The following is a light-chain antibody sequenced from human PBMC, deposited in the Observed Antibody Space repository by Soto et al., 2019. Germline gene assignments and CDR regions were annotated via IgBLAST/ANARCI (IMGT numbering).Light chain of an antibody. J-gene: IGKJ5*01. CDR1: QGISSY. CDR3: QQANSFPLT. CDR2: DAS. V-gene: IGKV1-8*01. Sequence: AIRMTQSPSSLSASTGDRVTITCRASQGISSYLAWYQQKPGKAPKLLIYDASSLESGVPSRFSGSGSGTDFTLTISSLQPEDFATYYCQQANSFPLTFGGGTRLEIK.